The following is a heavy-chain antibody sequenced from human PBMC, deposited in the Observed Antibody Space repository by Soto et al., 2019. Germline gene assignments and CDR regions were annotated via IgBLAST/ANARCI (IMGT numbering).Heavy chain of an antibody. V-gene: IGHV4-31*03. J-gene: IGHJ3*02. CDR2: VHYSGTT. Sequence: QVQVQESGPGLVKPSQTLTLTCTVSGGSISSGGYYWTWIRQHPGWGLEWLGNVHYSGTTYYNPSLKSRVTISVDTSKNHFSLKLSSVTAADTAVDYCARARKTWCSGNTCYEQDAFDIWGQGTIVTVSS. CDR1: GGSISSGGYY. CDR3: ARARKTWCSGNTCYEQDAFDI. D-gene: IGHD2-2*01.